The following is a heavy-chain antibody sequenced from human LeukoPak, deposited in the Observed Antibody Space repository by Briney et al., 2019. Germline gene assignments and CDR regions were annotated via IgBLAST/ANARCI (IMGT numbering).Heavy chain of an antibody. CDR3: AKSVGYHSDRSGYYWLGTFDS. V-gene: IGHV3-23*01. Sequence: GGSLRLSCVASGFTFSTYPMSWVRQAAGKGLEWVSAISGGGVNTCYADSVKGRFTISRDESKNTLYLQINSLRAEDTAVYYCAKSVGYHSDRSGYYWLGTFDSWGQGTLVTVSS. J-gene: IGHJ4*02. CDR1: GFTFSTYP. CDR2: ISGGGVNT. D-gene: IGHD3-22*01.